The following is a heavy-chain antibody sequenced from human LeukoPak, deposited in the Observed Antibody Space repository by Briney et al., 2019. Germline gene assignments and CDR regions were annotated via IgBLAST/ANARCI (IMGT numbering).Heavy chain of an antibody. CDR3: ARLQWGSSWPSFL. CDR1: GYTFTGYY. CDR2: INPNSGGT. Sequence: ASVTVSCKASGYTFTGYYMHWVRQAPGQGLEWMGWINPNSGGTNYAQKFQGRVTMTRDTSISTAYMELSRLRSDDTAVYYRARLQWGSSWPSFLWGQGTLVTVSS. J-gene: IGHJ4*02. D-gene: IGHD6-13*01. V-gene: IGHV1-2*02.